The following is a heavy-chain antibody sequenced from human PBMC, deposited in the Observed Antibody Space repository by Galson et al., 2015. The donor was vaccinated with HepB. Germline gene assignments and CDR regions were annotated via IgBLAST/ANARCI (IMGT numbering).Heavy chain of an antibody. CDR3: AKGLGVTGDYAFDI. CDR2: ISWNSGSI. Sequence: SLRLSCAASGFTFDDYAMHWVRQAPGKGLEWVSGISWNSGSIGYADSVKGRFTISRDNAKNSLYLQMNSLRAEDTALYYCAKGLGVTGDYAFDIWGQGTMVTVSS. V-gene: IGHV3-9*01. D-gene: IGHD7-27*01. J-gene: IGHJ3*02. CDR1: GFTFDDYA.